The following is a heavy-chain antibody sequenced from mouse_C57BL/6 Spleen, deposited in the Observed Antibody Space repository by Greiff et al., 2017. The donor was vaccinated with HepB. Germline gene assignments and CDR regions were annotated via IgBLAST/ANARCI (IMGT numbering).Heavy chain of an antibody. CDR1: GYTFTDYN. J-gene: IGHJ2*01. V-gene: IGHV1-18*01. D-gene: IGHD4-1*01. CDR2: INPNNGGT. Sequence: EVQLQQSGPELVKPGASVKIPCKASGYTFTDYNMDWVKQSHGKSLEWIGDINPNNGGTIYNQKFKGKATLTVDKSSSTAYMELRSLTSDDTAGYYCARRSLTGYYFDYWGQGTTLTVSS. CDR3: ARRSLTGYYFDY.